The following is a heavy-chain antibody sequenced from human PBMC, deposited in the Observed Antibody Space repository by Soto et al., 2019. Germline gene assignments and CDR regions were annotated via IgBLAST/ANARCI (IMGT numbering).Heavy chain of an antibody. D-gene: IGHD2-15*01. CDR2: IVVGSGNT. V-gene: IGHV1-58*02. CDR3: AAVGRANPRYYYYGMDV. Sequence: QMQLVQSGPEVKKPGTSVKVSCKASGFTFTSSAMQWVRQARGQRLEWIGWIVVGSGNTNYAQKFQERVTITRDMSXSXVYMELSSLRSEDTDVYYCAAVGRANPRYYYYGMDVWGQGTTVTVSS. J-gene: IGHJ6*02. CDR1: GFTFTSSA.